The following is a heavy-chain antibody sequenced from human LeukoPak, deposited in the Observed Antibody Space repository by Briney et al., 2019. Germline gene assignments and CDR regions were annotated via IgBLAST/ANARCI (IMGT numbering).Heavy chain of an antibody. CDR3: AREYSGYDWSLDY. V-gene: IGHV1-69*05. D-gene: IGHD5-12*01. J-gene: IGHJ4*02. CDR2: IIPIFGTA. Sequence: SVKVSCKGSGGTFSSYAISWVRQAPGQGLEWMGGIIPIFGTANYAQKFQGRVTITTDESTSTAYMELSSLRSEDTAVYYCAREYSGYDWSLDYWGQGTLVTVSS. CDR1: GGTFSSYA.